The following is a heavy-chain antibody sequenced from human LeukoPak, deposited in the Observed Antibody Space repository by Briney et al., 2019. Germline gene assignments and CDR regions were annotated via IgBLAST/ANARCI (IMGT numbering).Heavy chain of an antibody. V-gene: IGHV3-7*01. CDR3: ARDLSGITGYTYGRGIDY. J-gene: IGHJ4*02. CDR2: IKKDGSEK. D-gene: IGHD5-18*01. Sequence: GGSLRLSCAASGFTFSSYWMSWVRQAPGKGLEWVANIKKDGSEKYYVDSVKGRFTISRDNAKTSLYLQMNSLRAEDTAVYYCARDLSGITGYTYGRGIDYWGQGTLVTVS. CDR1: GFTFSSYW.